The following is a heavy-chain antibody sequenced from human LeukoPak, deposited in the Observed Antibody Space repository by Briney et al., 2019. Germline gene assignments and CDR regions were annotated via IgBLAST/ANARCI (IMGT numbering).Heavy chain of an antibody. CDR3: ARTRTLPIAGGFDT. CDR2: ISTDGSST. V-gene: IGHV3-74*01. D-gene: IGHD3-16*01. J-gene: IGHJ5*02. Sequence: GGSLRLSCAASGFTFSSYWMHWVRQGPGKGLVWVSRISTDGSSTDYADSVKGRFTISRENAKNTLYLQMNSLRAEDTAVYYCARTRTLPIAGGFDTWGQGALVTVSS. CDR1: GFTFSSYW.